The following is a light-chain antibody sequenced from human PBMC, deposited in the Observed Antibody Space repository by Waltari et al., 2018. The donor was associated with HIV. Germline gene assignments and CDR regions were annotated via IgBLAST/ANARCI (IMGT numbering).Light chain of an antibody. V-gene: IGKV3-15*01. Sequence: EIVMTQSPATLSVSPGDRATLSCRASQSVSSNLAWYQQRPGQAPRLLIFGASTRATVIPARFSGSVSGTEFSLTISSLQSEDFAVYYCQQYNSWPPAWTFGQGTNVEIK. CDR1: QSVSSN. CDR2: GAS. CDR3: QQYNSWPPAWT. J-gene: IGKJ1*01.